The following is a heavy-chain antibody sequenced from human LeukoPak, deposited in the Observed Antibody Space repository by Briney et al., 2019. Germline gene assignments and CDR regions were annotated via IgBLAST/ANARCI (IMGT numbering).Heavy chain of an antibody. Sequence: GGSLRLSCAASGFTFSSYALSWVRQAPGKGLEWVSAISGSGGSTYYADSVKGRFTISRDNYKNTLYLQMNSLRAEDTAVYYCAEAYCGGDCSLPSDYWGQGTLVTVSS. V-gene: IGHV3-23*01. D-gene: IGHD2-21*02. J-gene: IGHJ4*02. CDR1: GFTFSSYA. CDR2: ISGSGGST. CDR3: AEAYCGGDCSLPSDY.